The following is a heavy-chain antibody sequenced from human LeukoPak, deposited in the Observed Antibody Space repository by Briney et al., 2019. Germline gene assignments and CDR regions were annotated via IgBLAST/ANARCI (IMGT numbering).Heavy chain of an antibody. CDR3: AKDPRDFDY. Sequence: GGSLRLSCAASGFTFSSYGMHWVRQAPGKGLEWVAFIRYDGGNKYYADSVKGRFTISRDNSKNTLYLQMNSLRAEDTAVYYCAKDPRDFDYWGQGTLVTVSS. V-gene: IGHV3-30*02. J-gene: IGHJ4*02. CDR1: GFTFSSYG. CDR2: IRYDGGNK.